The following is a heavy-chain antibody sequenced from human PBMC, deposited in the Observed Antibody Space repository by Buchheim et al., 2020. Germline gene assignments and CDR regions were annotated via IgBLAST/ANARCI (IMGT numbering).Heavy chain of an antibody. J-gene: IGHJ6*02. CDR2: ISYDGSNE. V-gene: IGHV3-30-3*01. Sequence: QVQLVESGGGVVQPGRSLRLSCAASGFTFSSYAMHWVRQAPGKGLEWVAIISYDGSNEYYAGSVKGRFTISRDNSKNKLYMQMNSLRDEDTAVYYCARRTGSNYYYGMDVWGQGTT. D-gene: IGHD4-11*01. CDR1: GFTFSSYA. CDR3: ARRTGSNYYYGMDV.